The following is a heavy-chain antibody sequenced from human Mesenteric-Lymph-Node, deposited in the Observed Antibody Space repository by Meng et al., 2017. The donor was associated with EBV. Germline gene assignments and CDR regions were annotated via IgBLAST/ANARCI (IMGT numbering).Heavy chain of an antibody. CDR1: GDSVSSSSAA. CDR3: ARGATSVFDL. J-gene: IGHJ2*01. V-gene: IGHV6-1*01. Sequence: QLLLQQSGQGLVKPSQTLSLTCVSYGDSVSSSSAAWTWIRQSPSRGLAWLGRTYYRSKWYNDYAVFVKSRITINPDTYKNQFSLQLNSVTPEDTAVYYCARGATSVFDLWGRGTLVTVYS. CDR2: TYYRSKWYN.